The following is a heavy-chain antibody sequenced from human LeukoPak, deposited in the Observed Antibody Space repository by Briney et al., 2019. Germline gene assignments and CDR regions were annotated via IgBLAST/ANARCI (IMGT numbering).Heavy chain of an antibody. CDR2: IKQDGSQR. Sequence: AGGSLRLSCTASGFTFSDYWMTWVRQAPGKGPEWVANIKQDGSQRYYVDSVRGRFTISGDNAKNSLFLQMNGLRAEDTAVYYCARRGGSSSRRSPIDYWGQGTLVTVSS. CDR1: GFTFSDYW. CDR3: ARRGGSSSRRSPIDY. J-gene: IGHJ4*02. D-gene: IGHD6-6*01. V-gene: IGHV3-7*01.